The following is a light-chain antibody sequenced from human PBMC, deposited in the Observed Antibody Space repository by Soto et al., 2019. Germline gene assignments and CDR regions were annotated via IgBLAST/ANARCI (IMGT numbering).Light chain of an antibody. CDR1: ISDFIVYNY. Sequence: QSALTQPASVSGSPGQSITISCSGTISDFIVYNYVSWYQQHPGKAPKLMIYEVNKRPSGVPDRFSGSKSGNTASLTVSGLQAEDEADYYCASHAGRKNIIFGGGTKLTVL. CDR2: EVN. CDR3: ASHAGRKNII. J-gene: IGLJ2*01. V-gene: IGLV2-8*01.